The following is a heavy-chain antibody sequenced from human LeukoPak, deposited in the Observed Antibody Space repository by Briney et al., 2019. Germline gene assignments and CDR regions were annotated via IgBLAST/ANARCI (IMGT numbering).Heavy chain of an antibody. CDR2: INWNGGST. CDR1: GFTFDDYG. CDR3: ARAGSLGWKFLKLQLNDAFDI. Sequence: PGGSLRLSWAASGFTFDDYGMSWVSQAPGKGLEWVSGINWNGGSTGYADSVKGRFTISRDNAKNSLYLQMNSLRAEDTALYHCARAGSLGWKFLKLQLNDAFDIWGQGTMVTVSS. V-gene: IGHV3-20*01. D-gene: IGHD3-3*01. J-gene: IGHJ3*02.